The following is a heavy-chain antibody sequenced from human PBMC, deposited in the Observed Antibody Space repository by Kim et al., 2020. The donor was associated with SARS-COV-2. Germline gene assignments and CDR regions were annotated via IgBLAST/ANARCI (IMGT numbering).Heavy chain of an antibody. D-gene: IGHD1-26*01. Sequence: SETLSLTCAVSGGSISSSNWWSWVRQPPGKGLEWIGEIYHSGSTNYNPSLKSRVTISVDKSKNQFSLKLSSVTAADTAVYYCARDVSGSYFFRIFQHWGQGTLVTVSS. CDR3: ARDVSGSYFFRIFQH. CDR2: IYHSGST. J-gene: IGHJ1*01. CDR1: GGSISSSNW. V-gene: IGHV4-4*02.